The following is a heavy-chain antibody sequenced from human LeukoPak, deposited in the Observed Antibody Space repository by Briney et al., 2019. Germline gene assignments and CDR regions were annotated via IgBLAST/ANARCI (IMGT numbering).Heavy chain of an antibody. D-gene: IGHD6-13*01. V-gene: IGHV1-3*01. CDR3: ARPDIAAAGPFDY. J-gene: IGHJ4*02. CDR2: INAGNGNT. CDR1: GYTFTSYG. Sequence: ASVKVSCKASGYTFTSYGISWVRQAPGQRLEWMGWINAGNGNTKYSQKFQGRVTITRDTSASTAYMELSSLRSEDTAVYYCARPDIAAAGPFDYWGQGTLVTVSS.